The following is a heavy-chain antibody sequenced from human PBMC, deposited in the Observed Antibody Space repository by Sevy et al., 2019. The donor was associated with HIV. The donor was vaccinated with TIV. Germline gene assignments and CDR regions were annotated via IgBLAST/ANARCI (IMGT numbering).Heavy chain of an antibody. J-gene: IGHJ4*02. D-gene: IGHD6-19*01. CDR1: GFTFTNYG. CDR2: ISNSGANT. Sequence: GGSLRLSFAASGFTFTNYGMHWVRQAPGKGLEGVSGISNSGANTYSADSVRGRFTVSRDNSKNTVYLQLNSLRAEDTAIYYCAKEWTLLSDWYGEFDYWGQGTLVTVSS. CDR3: AKEWTLLSDWYGEFDY. V-gene: IGHV3-23*01.